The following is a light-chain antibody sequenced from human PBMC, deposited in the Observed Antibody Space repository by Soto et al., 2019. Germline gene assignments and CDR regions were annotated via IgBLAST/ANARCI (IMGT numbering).Light chain of an antibody. Sequence: EIVLTQSPGALSLSPGERATLSFWASESVSDYLAWYQQKPGLAPRLLIHGATKRTSGTPDRFSGTGSGTAFTLAISRLEPEDFAVYYCQQYVTSPAITFGQGTRLEIK. CDR1: ESVSDY. CDR3: QQYVTSPAIT. V-gene: IGKV3-20*01. J-gene: IGKJ5*01. CDR2: GAT.